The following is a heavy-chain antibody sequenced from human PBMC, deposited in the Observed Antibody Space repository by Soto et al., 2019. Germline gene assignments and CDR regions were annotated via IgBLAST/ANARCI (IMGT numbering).Heavy chain of an antibody. CDR3: AHRTYYDDSSGYYSRGDYFQH. D-gene: IGHD3-22*01. J-gene: IGHJ1*01. CDR1: GFSLSTSGLG. Sequence: QITLKESGPTLVKPTQTLTLTCSFSGFSLSTSGLGVGWIRQPPGKALEWLALIYWDDDKRYSPSLKSRLTLTEDTSKTHVVLTMTNMDPVDTATSYGAHRTYYDDSSGYYSRGDYFQHGGQGTLVTVSS. CDR2: IYWDDDK. V-gene: IGHV2-5*02.